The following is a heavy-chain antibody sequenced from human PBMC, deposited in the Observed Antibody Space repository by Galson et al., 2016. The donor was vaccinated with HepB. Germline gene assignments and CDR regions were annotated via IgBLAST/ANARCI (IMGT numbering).Heavy chain of an antibody. V-gene: IGHV3-23*01. CDR1: GFTFSSSA. CDR3: AKDSVDVWSAYGV. D-gene: IGHD3-3*01. CDR2: ISGGGGQT. J-gene: IGHJ6*02. Sequence: SLRPSCAGSGFTFSSSAMSWVRQAPGKGLEWVSGISGGGGQTYYADSVKARFIISRDNSKNTLYLQMNSLRAEDTALYYCAKDSVDVWSAYGVWGQGTSVTVTS.